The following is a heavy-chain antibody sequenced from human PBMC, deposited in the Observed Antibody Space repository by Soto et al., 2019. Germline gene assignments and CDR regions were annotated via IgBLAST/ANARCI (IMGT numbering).Heavy chain of an antibody. CDR1: GGSISSSTYF. CDR3: ASLYSSGWFDY. CDR2: IYYSGIT. Sequence: SETLSLTCTVSGGSISSSTYFWGWIRQPPGKGLEWIGSIYYSGITYYNPSLKSRITISVDTSKSQFSLRLSSVTAADTAVYYCASLYSSGWFDYWGQGTLVTVSS. D-gene: IGHD6-19*01. V-gene: IGHV4-39*01. J-gene: IGHJ4*02.